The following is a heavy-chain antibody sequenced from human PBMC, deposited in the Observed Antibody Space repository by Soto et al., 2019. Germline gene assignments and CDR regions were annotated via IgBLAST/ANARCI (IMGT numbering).Heavy chain of an antibody. Sequence: GGSLRLSCAASGFTFSSYAMHWVRQAPGKGLEWVAVISYDGSNKYYADSVKGRFTISRDNSKSTLYLQMNSLRAEDTAVYYCARDAGYGDYLYYYYGMDVWGQGTTVTVSS. D-gene: IGHD4-17*01. CDR1: GFTFSSYA. V-gene: IGHV3-30-3*01. CDR2: ISYDGSNK. J-gene: IGHJ6*02. CDR3: ARDAGYGDYLYYYYGMDV.